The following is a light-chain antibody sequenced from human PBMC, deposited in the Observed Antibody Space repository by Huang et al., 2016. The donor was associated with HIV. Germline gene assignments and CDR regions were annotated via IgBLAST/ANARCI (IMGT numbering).Light chain of an antibody. CDR2: KAS. CDR1: QSISSW. V-gene: IGKV1-5*03. J-gene: IGKJ1*01. CDR3: QQYHSYPWT. Sequence: DIQMTQSPSTLSASVGDRVTITCRASQSISSWLAWYQQKPGKAPKLLIYKASSLESGVPSRFRGSGSGTEFTLTINSLQPDDFATYHCQQYHSYPWTFGQGTKVEIK.